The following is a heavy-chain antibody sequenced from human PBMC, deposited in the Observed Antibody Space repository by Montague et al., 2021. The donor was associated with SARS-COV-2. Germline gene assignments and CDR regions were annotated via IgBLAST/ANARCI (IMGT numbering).Heavy chain of an antibody. D-gene: IGHD3-22*01. J-gene: IGHJ4*02. CDR1: GGSITDYY. Sequence: SETLSLTCAVYGGSITDYYWGWIRQPPGKGLEWIGEINHRGTSNYNPSLKSRVSISVDTSKNQFSLYLGSVTAADAAVYYCARGRQHFNMIVVVMTGGEYYFDYWAQGTLVTVSS. CDR3: ARGRQHFNMIVVVMTGGEYYFDY. CDR2: INHRGTS. V-gene: IGHV4-34*01.